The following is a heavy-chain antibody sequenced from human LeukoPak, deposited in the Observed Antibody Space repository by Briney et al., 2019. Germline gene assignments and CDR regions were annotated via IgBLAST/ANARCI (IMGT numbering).Heavy chain of an antibody. V-gene: IGHV3-23*01. D-gene: IGHD3-9*01. Sequence: PGGSLRLSCAASGFTFSSHAMSWVRQAPGKGLEWASTVSASGGRTYYADSVKGRFTISRDNSENTLSLQMYSLRAEDTAVYYCAKVNYDILTGYYSNFDYWGQGTLVTVSS. CDR1: GFTFSSHA. J-gene: IGHJ4*02. CDR3: AKVNYDILTGYYSNFDY. CDR2: VSASGGRT.